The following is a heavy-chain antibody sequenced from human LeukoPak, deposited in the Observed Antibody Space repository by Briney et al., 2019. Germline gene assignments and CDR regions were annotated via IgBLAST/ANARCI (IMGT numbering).Heavy chain of an antibody. J-gene: IGHJ4*02. CDR3: AKGPTGSGRFDS. V-gene: IGHV3-9*01. D-gene: IGHD3-10*01. CDR2: ISWNSGSI. Sequence: GGSLRLSCAASGFTFSSYAMHWVRQAPGKGLEWVSGISWNSGSIGYADSVKGRFTISRDNAKNSLYLQMNSLRAEDAALYYCAKGPTGSGRFDSWGQGTLVTVSS. CDR1: GFTFSSYA.